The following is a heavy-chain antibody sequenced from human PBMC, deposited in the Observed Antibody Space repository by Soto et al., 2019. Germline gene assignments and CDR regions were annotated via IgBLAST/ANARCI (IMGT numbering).Heavy chain of an antibody. Sequence: EVQLVESGGGLVQPGGSLRLSCEAPGFTLSSYSMNWARQAPGQGLEWVSYISSSSSTIYYADSVKGRFTISRDNAKNSLYLQMNSLRDEDTAVYYCARDTPRSSGWDVWGQGTTVTVSS. V-gene: IGHV3-48*02. CDR3: ARDTPRSSGWDV. CDR1: GFTLSSYS. CDR2: ISSSSSTI. J-gene: IGHJ6*02.